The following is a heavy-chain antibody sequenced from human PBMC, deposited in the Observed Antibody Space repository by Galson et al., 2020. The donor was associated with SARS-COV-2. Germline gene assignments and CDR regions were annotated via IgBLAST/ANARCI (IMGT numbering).Heavy chain of an antibody. Sequence: QLGESLKISCAASGFTVSSNYMSWVRQAPGKGLEWVSVIYSGGSTYYADSVKGRFTISRDNSKNTLYLQMNSLRAEDTAVYYCAREGREYYGSGSYPDPYYYYGMDVWGQGTTVTVSS. CDR3: AREGREYYGSGSYPDPYYYYGMDV. V-gene: IGHV3-53*01. CDR2: IYSGGST. J-gene: IGHJ6*02. CDR1: GFTVSSNY. D-gene: IGHD3-10*01.